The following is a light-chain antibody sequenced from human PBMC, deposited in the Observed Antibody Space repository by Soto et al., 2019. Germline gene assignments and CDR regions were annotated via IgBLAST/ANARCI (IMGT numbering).Light chain of an antibody. V-gene: IGKV3-20*01. CDR2: GAS. J-gene: IGKJ1*01. CDR1: QSVTNNY. Sequence: EIVLTQSPGTLSLSPGERATLSCRASQSVTNNYLAWYQQKPGQAPTFLIYGASSRATGIPERFSGSGSGTDFTLTISRLEPEDFAVYYCQYYGNPPRTFGKGTKVEIK. CDR3: QYYGNPPRT.